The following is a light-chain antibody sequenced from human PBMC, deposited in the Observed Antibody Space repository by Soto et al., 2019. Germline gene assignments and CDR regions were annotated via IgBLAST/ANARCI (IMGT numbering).Light chain of an antibody. CDR2: DAS. CDR1: QDINKY. J-gene: IGKJ4*01. V-gene: IGKV1-33*01. Sequence: DIQMTQSPSSLSASVGDRITITCKASQDINKYLNWYQHKLGQAPMLLIYDASNFQRGLPSRLSGSGSGTHFTLSIASLQSEDFATSYCQQSENGPLTFGGATTVEIK. CDR3: QQSENGPLT.